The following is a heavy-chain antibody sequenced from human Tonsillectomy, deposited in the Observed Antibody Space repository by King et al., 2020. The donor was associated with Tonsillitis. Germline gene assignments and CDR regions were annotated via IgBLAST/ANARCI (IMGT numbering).Heavy chain of an antibody. J-gene: IGHJ4*02. CDR2: IRYDGSNK. CDR1: GFTFSSYG. V-gene: IGHV3-30*02. Sequence: QLVQSGGGVVQPGGSLRLSCAASGFTFSSYGMHWVRQAPGKGLEWVAFIRYDGSNKYYADSVKGRFTISRDNSKNTLYLQMNSLRAEDTAVYYCAKASGSGYYAPWYWGQGTLVTVSS. D-gene: IGHD3-22*01. CDR3: AKASGSGYYAPWY.